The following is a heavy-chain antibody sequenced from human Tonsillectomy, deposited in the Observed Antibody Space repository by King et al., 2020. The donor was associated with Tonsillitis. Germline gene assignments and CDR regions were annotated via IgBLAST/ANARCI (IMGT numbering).Heavy chain of an antibody. D-gene: IGHD6-6*01. J-gene: IGHJ4*02. CDR3: AKGSASSSLYYFDY. V-gene: IGHV3-23*04. CDR1: GFTFSNSA. CDR2: ISHSGGST. Sequence: VQLVESGGGLVQPGGSLRLSCAASGFTFSNSAMNWVRQAPGKGLEWVSAISHSGGSTYYADSVKGRFTISRDNSKNTLYLQMNTLRAEDTAVYYCAKGSASSSLYYFDYWGQGTLVTVSS.